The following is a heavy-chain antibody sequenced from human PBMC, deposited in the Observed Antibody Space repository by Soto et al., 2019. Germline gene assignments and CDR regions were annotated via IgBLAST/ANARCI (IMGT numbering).Heavy chain of an antibody. D-gene: IGHD6-19*01. CDR1: GFTFSTYA. CDR2: ISYDGSNK. V-gene: IGHV3-30-3*01. Sequence: QVPLVESGGGVVQPGRSLRLSCAASGFTFSTYAMHWVRQAPGKGLEWVAVISYDGSNKYYADSVKGRFTISRDNSKNTLYLQMNSLRAEDTAVYYCARVDISVAGSSYYFDYWGQGTLVTVSS. J-gene: IGHJ4*02. CDR3: ARVDISVAGSSYYFDY.